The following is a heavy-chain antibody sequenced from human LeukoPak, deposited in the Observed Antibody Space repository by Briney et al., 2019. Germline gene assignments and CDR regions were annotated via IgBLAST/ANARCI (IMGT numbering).Heavy chain of an antibody. J-gene: IGHJ4*02. V-gene: IGHV3-23*01. D-gene: IGHD3-22*01. CDR1: RFTFSNYA. CDR3: AKSAYYDSSGFYREYYFDY. CDR2: ISGSGGST. Sequence: GGSRRLSCAASRFTFSNYAMSWVRQAPGKGLEWVSTISGSGGSTYYADSVKGRFTISRDNSKNTLHLQMNSLRAEDTAVYYCAKSAYYDSSGFYREYYFDYWGQGTLVTVSS.